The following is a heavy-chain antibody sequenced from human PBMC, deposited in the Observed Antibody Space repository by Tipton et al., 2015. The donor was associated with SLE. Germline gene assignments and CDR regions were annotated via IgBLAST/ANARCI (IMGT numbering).Heavy chain of an antibody. CDR1: GGSISSYH. D-gene: IGHD3-9*01. V-gene: IGHV4-59*01. Sequence: TLSLTCTVSGGSISSYHWSWIRQPPGKGLEWIGYIYDSGTTNYNPSLKSRVTISVDTSKNQFSLKMRFVTAADTAVYYCARTYYDVLTGYSCVGYWGQGTLVTVSS. CDR2: IYDSGTT. J-gene: IGHJ4*02. CDR3: ARTYYDVLTGYSCVGY.